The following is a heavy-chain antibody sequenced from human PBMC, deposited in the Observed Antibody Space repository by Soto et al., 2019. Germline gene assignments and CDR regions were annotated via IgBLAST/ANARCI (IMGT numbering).Heavy chain of an antibody. D-gene: IGHD6-19*01. Sequence: QVHLVQSGAEVKKPGSSVKVSCRASGGTFNTYGFNWVRQAPGQGLEWMGGIIPLFGTTTYAQNFQGRVTITAGPSTTIAYMEMSGLTSEDTAVYFCARGGELAGWMPFDSWGQGTLVTVSS. CDR1: GGTFNTYG. CDR2: IIPLFGTT. V-gene: IGHV1-69*01. CDR3: ARGGELAGWMPFDS. J-gene: IGHJ4*02.